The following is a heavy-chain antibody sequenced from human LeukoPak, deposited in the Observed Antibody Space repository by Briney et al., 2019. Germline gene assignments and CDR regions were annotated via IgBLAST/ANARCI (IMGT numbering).Heavy chain of an antibody. CDR1: GYSFTNYW. CDR2: IYPDDSDT. V-gene: IGHV5-51*01. CDR3: ARPGTYYYDSSGYLDAFDI. D-gene: IGHD3-22*01. J-gene: IGHJ3*02. Sequence: GESLKISCKGSGYSFTNYWIGWVRQMPGKGLEWMGIIYPDDSDTRYSPSFQGQVTISADKSISTAYLQWSSLKASDTAMYYCARPGTYYYDSSGYLDAFDIWGQGTMVTVSS.